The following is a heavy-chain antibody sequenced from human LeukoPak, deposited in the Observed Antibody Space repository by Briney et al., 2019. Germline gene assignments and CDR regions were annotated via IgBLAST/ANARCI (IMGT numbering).Heavy chain of an antibody. CDR1: GFTFSSCD. V-gene: IGHV3-23*01. D-gene: IGHD3-10*01. CDR3: AKVVSVSYSGSYYNAPGY. Sequence: GGSLRLSCAASGFTFSSCDMSWVRQAPGKGLEWVSGISGSGGSTYYADSVKGRFTLSRDNSKNTLHLQMNSLRAEDTAVYYCAKVVSVSYSGSYYNAPGYWGQGTLVTVSS. J-gene: IGHJ4*02. CDR2: ISGSGGST.